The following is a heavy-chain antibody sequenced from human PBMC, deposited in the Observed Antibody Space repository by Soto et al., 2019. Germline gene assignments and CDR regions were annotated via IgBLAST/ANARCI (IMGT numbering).Heavy chain of an antibody. Sequence: PGGSLRLSCAASGFTFSSYSMNWVRQAPGKGLEWVSSISSSSSYIYYADSVKGRFTISRDNAKNSLYPQMNSLRAEDTAVCDCAGHVTTRWLQGIRDFWGQGTLVTVSS. CDR3: AGHVTTRWLQGIRDF. CDR1: GFTFSSYS. CDR2: ISSSSSYI. D-gene: IGHD3-3*02. J-gene: IGHJ4*02. V-gene: IGHV3-21*01.